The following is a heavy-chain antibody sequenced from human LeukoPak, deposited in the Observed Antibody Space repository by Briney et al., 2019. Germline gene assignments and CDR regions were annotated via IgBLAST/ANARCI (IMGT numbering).Heavy chain of an antibody. Sequence: SETLSLTCAVYGGSFSDYYWSWIRQPSGKGLEWIGEINHSGSTNYNPSLKSRVTISVDTSKNQFSLKLSSVTAADTAVYYCARGDIVVVVAANYYYYYMDVWGKGTTVTVSS. CDR1: GGSFSDYY. D-gene: IGHD2-15*01. CDR2: INHSGST. V-gene: IGHV4-34*01. CDR3: ARGDIVVVVAANYYYYYMDV. J-gene: IGHJ6*03.